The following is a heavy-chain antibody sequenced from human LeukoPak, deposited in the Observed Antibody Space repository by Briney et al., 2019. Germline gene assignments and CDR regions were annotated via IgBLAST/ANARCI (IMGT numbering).Heavy chain of an antibody. J-gene: IGHJ4*02. D-gene: IGHD5-18*01. CDR1: GFTFSSYG. CDR3: ARDGAAMVTRLFDY. V-gene: IGHV3-33*01. CDR2: IWYDGSNK. Sequence: QPGRSLRLSCAASGFTFSSYGMHWVRQAPGKGLEWVAVIWYDGSNKYYADSVKGRFTISRDNSKNTLYLQMNSLRAEDTAVYYCARDGAAMVTRLFDYWGQGTLVTVSS.